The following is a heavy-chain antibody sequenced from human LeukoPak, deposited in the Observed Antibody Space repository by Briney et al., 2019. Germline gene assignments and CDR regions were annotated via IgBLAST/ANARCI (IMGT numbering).Heavy chain of an antibody. D-gene: IGHD6-13*01. V-gene: IGHV4-39*01. CDR3: ARHSGPYGSSWFDY. Sequence: SETLSLTCTASGGSISSSSFYWGWIRQPPGKGLEWIGSIYYSGRTYYNPSLKSRVTISVDTSKNQFSLKLSSVTAADTAVYYCARHSGPYGSSWFDYWGQGTLVTVSS. CDR2: IYYSGRT. CDR1: GGSISSSSFY. J-gene: IGHJ4*02.